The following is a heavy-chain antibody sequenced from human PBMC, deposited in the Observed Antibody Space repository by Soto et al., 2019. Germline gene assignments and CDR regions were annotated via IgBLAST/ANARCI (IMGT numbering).Heavy chain of an antibody. V-gene: IGHV1-69*01. J-gene: IGHJ4*02. D-gene: IGHD7-27*01. CDR2: IIPIFGTA. CDR1: GGTFSSYA. CDR3: AETPDARHPSVLG. Sequence: QVQLVQSGAEVKKPGSSVKVSCKAAGGTFSSYAISWVRQAPGQGREWMGGIIPIFGTANYAQKLQGRVTITADESTSTAYMELSSLRSEDTAVYYCAETPDARHPSVLGWGQGTLVTVSS.